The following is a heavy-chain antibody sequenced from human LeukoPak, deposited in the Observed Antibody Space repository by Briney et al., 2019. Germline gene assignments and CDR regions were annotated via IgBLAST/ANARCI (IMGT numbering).Heavy chain of an antibody. Sequence: ASVKVSCKASGYTFTGYYMHWVRQAPGQGLEWMGWVNPNSGGTNYAQKFQGRVTMTRGTSTSTAYMELSRLRSDDTAVYYCARWTDYGDYFDYWGQGTLVTVSS. CDR3: ARWTDYGDYFDY. CDR2: VNPNSGGT. CDR1: GYTFTGYY. D-gene: IGHD4-17*01. V-gene: IGHV1-2*02. J-gene: IGHJ4*02.